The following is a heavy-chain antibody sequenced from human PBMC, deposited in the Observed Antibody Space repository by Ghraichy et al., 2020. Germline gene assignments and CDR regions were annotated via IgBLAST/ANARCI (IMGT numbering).Heavy chain of an antibody. J-gene: IGHJ4*02. V-gene: IGHV3-48*02. CDR3: ARDRDDNYRYTCDN. Sequence: GESLNISCAASGFTFSSYSMNWVRQAPGKGLEWVSYISSNSRTTYYADSVKGRFTISRDNAKNSLYLQMHSLRDEDTAVYYCARDRDDNYRYTCDNWGQGTLVTVSS. CDR2: ISSNSRTT. D-gene: IGHD3-16*02. CDR1: GFTFSSYS.